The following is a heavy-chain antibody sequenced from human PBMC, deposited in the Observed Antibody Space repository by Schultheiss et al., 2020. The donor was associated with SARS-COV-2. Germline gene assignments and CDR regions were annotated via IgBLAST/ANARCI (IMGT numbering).Heavy chain of an antibody. CDR1: GGSISSSSYY. V-gene: IGHV4-39*01. CDR3: AEEYCSSTSCSVRGGFDP. CDR2: IYYSGST. D-gene: IGHD2-2*01. Sequence: GSLRLSCTVSGGSISSSSYYWGWIRQPPGKGLEWIGSIYYSGSTYYNPSLKSRVTISVDTSKNQFSLKLSSVTAADTAVYYCAEEYCSSTSCSVRGGFDPWGQGTLVTVSS. J-gene: IGHJ5*02.